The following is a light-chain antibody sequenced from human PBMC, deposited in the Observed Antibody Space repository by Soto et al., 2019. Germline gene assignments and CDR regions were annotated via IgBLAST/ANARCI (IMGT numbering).Light chain of an antibody. Sequence: IQMTQSPSSLSSSVGDRVTITFRASQSIRFYLNWYQQKPGKAPKLLIYTASSLQSGVPSRFSGSGSGTDFTLTISSLQPEDFATYYCLQDYNYPKTFGQGTKVDIK. CDR3: LQDYNYPKT. J-gene: IGKJ1*01. V-gene: IGKV1-6*01. CDR1: QSIRFY. CDR2: TAS.